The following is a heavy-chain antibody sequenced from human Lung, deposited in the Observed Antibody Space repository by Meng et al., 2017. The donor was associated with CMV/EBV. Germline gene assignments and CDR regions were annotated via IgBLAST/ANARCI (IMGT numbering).Heavy chain of an antibody. CDR2: TYYRSKWYN. J-gene: IGHJ4*02. Sequence: QVQLPQSGPGLVRPSQTLSLTCALSVDTVSSSGAAWSWIRQSPARGLEWLGRTYYRSKWYNNYAVSVKSRITLNPSTSKNQFSLQLNSVTPEDTAVYYCARRVMGLDYWGQGTLVTVSS. CDR3: ARRVMGLDY. CDR1: VDTVSSSGAA. V-gene: IGHV6-1*01. D-gene: IGHD2-21*01.